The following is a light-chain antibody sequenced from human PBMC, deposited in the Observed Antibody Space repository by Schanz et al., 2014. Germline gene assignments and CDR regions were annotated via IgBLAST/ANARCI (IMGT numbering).Light chain of an antibody. CDR2: DVT. CDR3: SSYAGSNNLV. CDR1: SSDVGRYNY. V-gene: IGLV2-11*01. J-gene: IGLJ3*02. Sequence: QSALTQPRSVSGSPGQSVTISCTGTSSDVGRYNYVSWYQQHPGKPPKLMISDVTKRPSGVPDRFSGSKSGNTASLTITGLQAEDEADYYCSSYAGSNNLVFGGGTKLTVL.